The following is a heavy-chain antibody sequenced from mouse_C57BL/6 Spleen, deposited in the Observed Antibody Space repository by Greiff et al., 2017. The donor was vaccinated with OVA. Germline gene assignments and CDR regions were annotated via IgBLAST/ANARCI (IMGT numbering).Heavy chain of an antibody. CDR2: IDPSDSYT. CDR3: AGTTVVAFDY. J-gene: IGHJ2*01. D-gene: IGHD1-1*01. V-gene: IGHV1-69*01. CDR1: GYTFTSYW. Sequence: QVQLQQSGAELVMPGASVKLSCKASGYTFTSYWMHWVKQRPGQGLEWIGEIDPSDSYTYYNQKFKGKSTLTVDKSSSTAYMQLSSLTSEDSAVDYCAGTTVVAFDYWGKGTTLTVSS.